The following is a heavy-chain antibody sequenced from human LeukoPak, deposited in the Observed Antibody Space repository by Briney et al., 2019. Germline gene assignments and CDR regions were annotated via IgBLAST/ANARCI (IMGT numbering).Heavy chain of an antibody. V-gene: IGHV3-53*01. Sequence: HPGGSLRLSCAASGFTVNTNYMSWVRQAPGKGLEWVSVIYSGGSTYYADSVKGRFTISRDTSENTVYLQMNSLRAEDTAVYHCARGQPGYYYYGMDVWGQGTTVTVSS. CDR1: GFTVNTNY. J-gene: IGHJ6*02. D-gene: IGHD1-1*01. CDR3: ARGQPGYYYYGMDV. CDR2: IYSGGST.